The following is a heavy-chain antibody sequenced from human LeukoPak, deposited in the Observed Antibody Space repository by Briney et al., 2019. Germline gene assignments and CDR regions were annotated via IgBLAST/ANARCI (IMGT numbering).Heavy chain of an antibody. V-gene: IGHV3-73*01. CDR3: TKPFDI. J-gene: IGHJ3*02. CDR2: IRGKSNSYVT. Sequence: GGSLRLSCAASGFIFSGSAMHWVRQPSGKGLEWVGSIRGKSNSYVTEYAASVKGRFTISRDDSKNTAYLQMNSLKSEDTAVYYCTKPFDIWGQGTMVTVSS. CDR1: GFIFSGSA.